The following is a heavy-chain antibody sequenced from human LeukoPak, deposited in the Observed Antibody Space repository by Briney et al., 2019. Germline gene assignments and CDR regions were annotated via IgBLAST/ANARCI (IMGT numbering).Heavy chain of an antibody. J-gene: IGHJ4*02. Sequence: GGSLRLSCEASGFNFSTNGMHWVRQAPGKGLEWVSFIRFDGTKTSYGDSVRGRFTISRDNSKNTLYLQLSSLRGDDTAVYYCARDFDDVSGNYYYIPDYWGQGTLVTVSS. CDR1: GFNFSTNG. D-gene: IGHD3-10*01. CDR2: IRFDGTKT. CDR3: ARDFDDVSGNYYYIPDY. V-gene: IGHV3-30*02.